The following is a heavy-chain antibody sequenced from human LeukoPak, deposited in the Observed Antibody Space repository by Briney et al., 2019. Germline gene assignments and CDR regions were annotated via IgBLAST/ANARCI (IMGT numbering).Heavy chain of an antibody. CDR1: GDSVSSNSAV. Sequence: SQTLSLTCAISGDSVSSNSAVWNWIRQSPSRGLEWLGRTYYRSKWYNDYAVSVKNRITIKPDTSKNQFSLQLNSATPEDTAVYYCARLGLGGAFDIWGQGTMVTVSS. CDR3: ARLGLGGAFDI. J-gene: IGHJ3*02. D-gene: IGHD2-15*01. CDR2: TYYRSKWYN. V-gene: IGHV6-1*01.